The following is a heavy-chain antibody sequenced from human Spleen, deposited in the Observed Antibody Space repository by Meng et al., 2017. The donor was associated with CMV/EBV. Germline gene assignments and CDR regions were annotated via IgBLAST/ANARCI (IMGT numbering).Heavy chain of an antibody. D-gene: IGHD5-12*01. Sequence: ASVKVSCKASGYTFTGYSLHWVRQAPGQGLEWMGWINPNSGGPDYAQNFQGRVTMTRDTSISTAYMELSRLRSDDTALYYCARTYDIVHDPFDIWGQGTMVTVSS. V-gene: IGHV1-2*02. CDR1: GYTFTGYS. CDR2: INPNSGGP. J-gene: IGHJ3*02. CDR3: ARTYDIVHDPFDI.